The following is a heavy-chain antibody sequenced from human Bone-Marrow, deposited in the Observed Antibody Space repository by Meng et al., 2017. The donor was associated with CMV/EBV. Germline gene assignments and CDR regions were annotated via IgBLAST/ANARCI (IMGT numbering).Heavy chain of an antibody. V-gene: IGHV4-59*01. CDR1: GGSISSYY. CDR2: VDNSGNT. D-gene: IGHD4-11*01. CDR3: ARDGLQWFDP. Sequence: SETLSLTCTVSGGSISSYYWSWIRQPPGKGLEWLGYVDNSGNTNYSPSLKSRVTISLDPSKNQFSLNLTSVTVADTAVYFCARDGLQWFDPWSQGTLVTVSS. J-gene: IGHJ5*02.